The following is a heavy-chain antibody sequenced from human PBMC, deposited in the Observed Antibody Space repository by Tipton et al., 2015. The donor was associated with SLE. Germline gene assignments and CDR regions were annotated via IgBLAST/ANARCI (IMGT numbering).Heavy chain of an antibody. V-gene: IGHV4-39*07. CDR1: GGSINIRNYY. D-gene: IGHD1-26*01. Sequence: TLSLTCIVSGGSINIRNYYWGWIRQPPGKGLEWIASIYQSGSTYYNPSLKSRVTISVDTSKNQLSLKLTSVTAADTAVYHCARLSLDSWDLPQCFDSWGQGTLVTVSS. CDR3: ARLSLDSWDLPQCFDS. CDR2: IYQSGST. J-gene: IGHJ4*02.